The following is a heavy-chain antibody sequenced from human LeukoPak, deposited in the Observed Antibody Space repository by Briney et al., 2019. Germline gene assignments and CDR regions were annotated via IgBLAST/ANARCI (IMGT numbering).Heavy chain of an antibody. J-gene: IGHJ4*02. CDR3: ARDPKMVRGVFDY. Sequence: SQTLSLTCTVSGGSISSGDYYWSWIRQPPGKGLEWIGRIYTSGSTNYNPSLKSRVTMSVDTSKNQFSLKLSSVTAADTAVYYCARDPKMVRGVFDYWGQGTLVTVSS. CDR1: GGSISSGDYY. V-gene: IGHV4-61*02. CDR2: IYTSGST. D-gene: IGHD3-10*01.